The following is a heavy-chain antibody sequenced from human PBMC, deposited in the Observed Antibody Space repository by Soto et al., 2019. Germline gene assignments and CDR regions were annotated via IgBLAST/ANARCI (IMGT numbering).Heavy chain of an antibody. CDR2: IYYSGST. CDR1: GGSISSGGYY. V-gene: IGHV4-31*03. D-gene: IGHD3-16*01. Sequence: QVQLQESGPGLVKPSQTLSLTCTVSGGSISSGGYYWSWIRQHPVKGLEWIGSIYYSGSTYYNPSLKSRVTISVDASKIHFSLNLRSVTAADTTVYYCESGMLNWGQGTLVTVSS. CDR3: ESGMLN. J-gene: IGHJ4*02.